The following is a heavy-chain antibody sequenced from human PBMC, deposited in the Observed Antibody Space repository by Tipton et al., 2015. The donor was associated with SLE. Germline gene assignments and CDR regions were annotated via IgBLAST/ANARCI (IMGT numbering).Heavy chain of an antibody. CDR2: IYTSGST. CDR1: GGSISSGSYY. J-gene: IGHJ5*02. Sequence: TLSLTCTVSGGSISSGSYYWSWIRQPAGKGLEWIGHIYTSGSTNYNPSLKSRVTISVDTSKNQFSLKLSSVTAADTAVYYCAGEVLLNFDPWGQGTLVTVSS. V-gene: IGHV4-61*09. CDR3: AGEVLLNFDP. D-gene: IGHD2-21*01.